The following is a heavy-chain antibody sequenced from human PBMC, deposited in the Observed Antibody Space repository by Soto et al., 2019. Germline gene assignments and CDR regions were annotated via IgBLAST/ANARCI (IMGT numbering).Heavy chain of an antibody. CDR3: ARGDRDVVVPAAQYYYYYGMDV. J-gene: IGHJ6*02. CDR2: INSDGSSK. V-gene: IGHV3-74*01. CDR1: GFTFSNYA. Sequence: PGGSLRLSCAASGFTFSNYAMSWVRQAPGKGLEWVSAINSDGSSKSYADSVKGRFTISRDNAKNTLYLQMNSLRAEDTAVYYCARGDRDVVVPAAQYYYYYGMDVWGQGTTVTVSS. D-gene: IGHD2-2*01.